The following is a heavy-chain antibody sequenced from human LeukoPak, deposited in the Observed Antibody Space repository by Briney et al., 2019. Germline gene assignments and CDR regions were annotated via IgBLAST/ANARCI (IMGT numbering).Heavy chain of an antibody. CDR2: INHSGST. Sequence: SETLSLTCTVSGGSISSSSYYWGWIRQPPGKGLEWIGEINHSGSTNYNPSLKSRVTISVDTSKNQFSLKLSSVTAADTAVYYCARKPDSRNWFDPWGQGTLVIVSS. V-gene: IGHV4-39*07. D-gene: IGHD1-14*01. CDR1: GGSISSSSYY. CDR3: ARKPDSRNWFDP. J-gene: IGHJ5*02.